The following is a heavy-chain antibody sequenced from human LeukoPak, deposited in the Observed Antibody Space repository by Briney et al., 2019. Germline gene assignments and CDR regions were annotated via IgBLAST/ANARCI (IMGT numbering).Heavy chain of an antibody. V-gene: IGHV1-18*01. CDR2: ISAYNANT. Sequence: GASVKVSCKASGYTFTSYGISWVRQAPGQGLEWMGWISAYNANTNYAQKLHGRVTMTTDTSTSTAYMELRSLRSEDTAVYYCARDPGGGDAFDIWGQGTMVTVSS. D-gene: IGHD1-14*01. CDR1: GYTFTSYG. CDR3: ARDPGGGDAFDI. J-gene: IGHJ3*02.